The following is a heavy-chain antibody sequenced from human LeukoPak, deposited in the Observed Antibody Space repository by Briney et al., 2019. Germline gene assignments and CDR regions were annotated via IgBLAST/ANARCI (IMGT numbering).Heavy chain of an antibody. D-gene: IGHD3-3*02. CDR2: IIPILGIA. CDR1: GYTFSGYY. CDR3: ARDLAYDY. J-gene: IGHJ4*02. Sequence: SVKVSCKASGYTFSGYYMHWVRQAPGQGLEWMGRIIPILGIANYAQEFQGRVTITADKSTSTAYMELSSLRSEDTAVYYCARDLAYDYWGQGTLVTVSS. V-gene: IGHV1-69*04.